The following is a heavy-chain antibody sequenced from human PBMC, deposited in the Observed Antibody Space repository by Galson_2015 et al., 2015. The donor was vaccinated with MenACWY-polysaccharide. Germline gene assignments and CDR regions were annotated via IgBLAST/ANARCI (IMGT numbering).Heavy chain of an antibody. CDR2: IWYDGSEY. Sequence: SLRLSCAASGYRFSSYGIHWVRQAPGRGLEGVAVIWYDGSEYYYGDSVEGRFTISRDNSKNMAYLQMNSLRAEDTALYYCARLQSKYLDVWGKGTTVTVSS. J-gene: IGHJ6*04. V-gene: IGHV3-33*01. CDR1: GYRFSSYG. CDR3: ARLQSKYLDV. D-gene: IGHD3-10*01.